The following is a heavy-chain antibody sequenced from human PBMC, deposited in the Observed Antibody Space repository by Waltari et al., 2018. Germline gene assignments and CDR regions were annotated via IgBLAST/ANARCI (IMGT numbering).Heavy chain of an antibody. CDR2: IYYSGST. CDR3: ARVWVAVATIGPDYYYYMDV. V-gene: IGHV4-59*01. CDR1: GGSLSSYY. Sequence: QVQLQESGPGLVKPSETLSLTCTVSGGSLSSYYWSWIRQPPGKGLAWIGYIYYSGSTNYNPSLKSRVTISVDTSKNQFSLKLSSVTAADTAVYYCARVWVAVATIGPDYYYYMDVWGKGTTVTVSS. J-gene: IGHJ6*03. D-gene: IGHD5-12*01.